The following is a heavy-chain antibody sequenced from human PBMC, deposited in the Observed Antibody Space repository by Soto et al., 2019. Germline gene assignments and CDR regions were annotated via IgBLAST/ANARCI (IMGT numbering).Heavy chain of an antibody. CDR3: AKDGSDAYNQGWFDY. CDR2: ISGSGGST. V-gene: IGHV3-23*01. J-gene: IGHJ4*02. CDR1: GFTFSSYA. D-gene: IGHD3-16*01. Sequence: EVQLLESGGGLVQPGGSLSLSCAASGFTFSSYAMTWVRQAPGKGLEWVSAISGSGGSTYYADSVKGRFTISRDNSKNTRYRQMNSLRAEDTAVYYCAKDGSDAYNQGWFDYWGQGTLVTVSS.